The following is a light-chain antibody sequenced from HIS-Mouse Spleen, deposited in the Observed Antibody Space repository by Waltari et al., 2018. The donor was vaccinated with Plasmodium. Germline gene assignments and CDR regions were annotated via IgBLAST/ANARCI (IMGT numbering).Light chain of an antibody. Sequence: HSALTQPPSVSGSPGQPVTISCTGTTSDVGGYHYVTWYPQHPGKAPKLMIYDVSKRPSGVPDRFSGSKSGNTASLTISGLQAEDEADYYCCSYAGSYTYVFGTGTKVTVL. CDR2: DVS. CDR3: CSYAGSYTYV. J-gene: IGLJ1*01. CDR1: TSDVGGYHY. V-gene: IGLV2-11*01.